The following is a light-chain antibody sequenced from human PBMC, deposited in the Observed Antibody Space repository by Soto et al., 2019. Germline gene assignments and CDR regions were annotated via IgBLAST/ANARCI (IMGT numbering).Light chain of an antibody. CDR1: SSNIGAGYD. CDR2: GNS. J-gene: IGLJ3*02. Sequence: QSVLTQPPSVSGAPGQRVTISCTGSSSNIGAGYDVHWYQQLPGTAPKLLIYGNSNRPSGVPDRFSGSKSGTSASLDITGLKAEDKADYYCQSYDSSLSGWVFGGGTKLTVL. CDR3: QSYDSSLSGWV. V-gene: IGLV1-40*01.